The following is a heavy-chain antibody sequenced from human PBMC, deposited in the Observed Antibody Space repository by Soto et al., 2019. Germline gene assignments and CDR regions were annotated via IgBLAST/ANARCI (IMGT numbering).Heavy chain of an antibody. CDR2: LYYSGSP. Sequence: QLQLQESGPGLVKPSETLSLTCTVSGGSISSSSYYWGWIRQPPGKGLEWIGSLYYSGSPYYNPSLKSRATISVDTSKNQFSLKLSSVTAADTAVYYCARRAVVITGTTEDAFDIWGQGTMVTVSS. CDR3: ARRAVVITGTTEDAFDI. J-gene: IGHJ3*02. CDR1: GGSISSSSYY. D-gene: IGHD1-20*01. V-gene: IGHV4-39*01.